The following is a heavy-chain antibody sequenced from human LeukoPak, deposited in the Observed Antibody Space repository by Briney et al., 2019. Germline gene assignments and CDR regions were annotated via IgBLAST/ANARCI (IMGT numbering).Heavy chain of an antibody. J-gene: IGHJ4*02. CDR3: ARDNARGFDY. D-gene: IGHD3-10*02. CDR1: GFTSSSYA. CDR2: ISYDGSNK. Sequence: GGSLRLSCAASGFTSSSYAMHWVRQAPGKGLEWVAVISYDGSNKYYADSVKGRFTISRDNSKNTLYLQMNSLRAEDTAVYYCARDNARGFDYWGQGTLVTVSS. V-gene: IGHV3-30-3*01.